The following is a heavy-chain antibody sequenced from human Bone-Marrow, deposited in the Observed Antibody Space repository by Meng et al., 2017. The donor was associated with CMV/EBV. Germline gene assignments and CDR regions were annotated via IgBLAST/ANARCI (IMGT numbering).Heavy chain of an antibody. CDR1: GYTFSSYE. CDR3: ARFYPLRFLEWLYEN. Sequence: SCKASGYTFSSYEMNWVRQAPGKGLEWVSYISSSGSTIYYADSVKGRFTISRDNAKNSLYLQMNSLRAEDTAVYYCARFYPLRFLEWLYENWGQGTLVTVSS. V-gene: IGHV3-48*03. J-gene: IGHJ4*02. CDR2: ISSSGSTI. D-gene: IGHD3-3*01.